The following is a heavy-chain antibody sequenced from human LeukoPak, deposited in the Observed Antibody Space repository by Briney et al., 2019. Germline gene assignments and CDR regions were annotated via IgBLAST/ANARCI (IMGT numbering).Heavy chain of an antibody. Sequence: SETLSLTCTVSGGSISSYYWSWIRQPAGKGLEWIGRIYTSGSTNYNPSLKSRVTMSVDTSKNQFSLKLSSVTAVDTAVYYCARGKAPRDYYYYYMDVWGKGTTVTVSS. CDR1: GGSISSYY. V-gene: IGHV4-4*07. J-gene: IGHJ6*03. CDR2: IYTSGST. CDR3: ARGKAPRDYYYYYMDV.